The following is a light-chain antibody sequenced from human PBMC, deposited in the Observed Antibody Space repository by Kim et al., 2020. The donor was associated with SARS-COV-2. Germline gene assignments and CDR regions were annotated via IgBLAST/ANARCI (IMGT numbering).Light chain of an antibody. CDR1: RLRDKY. Sequence: SYELTQPPSVSVFPGQSVSIPCSGHRLRDKYVCWYQQRPGQSPVLLIYQDTERPSGVPERFSGSHSGDTVTLDISGAQALDEADYYCQTRDSGTVVFGGGTKVTVL. V-gene: IGLV3-1*01. J-gene: IGLJ2*01. CDR2: QDT. CDR3: QTRDSGTVV.